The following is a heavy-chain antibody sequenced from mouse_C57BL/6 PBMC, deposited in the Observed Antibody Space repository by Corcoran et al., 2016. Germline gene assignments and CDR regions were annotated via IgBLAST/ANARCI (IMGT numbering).Heavy chain of an antibody. CDR1: GYSITSGYY. CDR3: ARDCYYDDDATPYYYAMDY. J-gene: IGHJ4*01. V-gene: IGHV3-6*01. Sequence: DVQLQESGPGLVKPSQSLSLTCSVTGYSITSGYYWNWIRQFPGNKLEWMGYISYDGSNNYNPSLKNRISITRDTSKNQFFLKLNSVTTEDTATYYCARDCYYDDDATPYYYAMDYWGQGTSVTVSS. D-gene: IGHD2-4*01. CDR2: ISYDGSN.